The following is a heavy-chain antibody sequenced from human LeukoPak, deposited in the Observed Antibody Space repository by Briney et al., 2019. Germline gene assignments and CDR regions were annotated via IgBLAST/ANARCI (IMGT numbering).Heavy chain of an antibody. J-gene: IGHJ4*02. V-gene: IGHV3-30*02. Sequence: PGGSLRLSCAASGFTFSSYGMHWVRQAPGKGLEWVAFIRYDGSNKYYADSVKGRFTISRDNSKNTLYLQMNSLRAEDTAVYYCAKVGTVVPLPSYFDYWGQGTLVTVSS. CDR2: IRYDGSNK. CDR3: AKVGTVVPLPSYFDY. D-gene: IGHD3-22*01. CDR1: GFTFSSYG.